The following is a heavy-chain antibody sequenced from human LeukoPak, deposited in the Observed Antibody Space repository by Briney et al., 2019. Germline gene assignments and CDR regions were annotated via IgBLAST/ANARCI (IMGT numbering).Heavy chain of an antibody. Sequence: KTSETLSLTCTVSGGSISSGSYYWSWIRQPAGKGLEWIGRIYTSGSTNYNPSLKSRATISVDTSKNQFSLKLSSVTAADTAVYYCAREEYYYDSSGYPARLWYFQHWGQGTLVTVSS. V-gene: IGHV4-61*02. J-gene: IGHJ1*01. D-gene: IGHD3-22*01. CDR3: AREEYYYDSSGYPARLWYFQH. CDR2: IYTSGST. CDR1: GGSISSGSYY.